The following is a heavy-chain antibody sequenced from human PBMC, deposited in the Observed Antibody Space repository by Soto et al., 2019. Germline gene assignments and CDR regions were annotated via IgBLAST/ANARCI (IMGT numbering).Heavy chain of an antibody. D-gene: IGHD2-2*01. J-gene: IGHJ6*02. CDR3: ARDCSSTSCYGGDYYYGMDV. CDR1: GGTFSSYT. V-gene: IGHV1-69*04. CDR2: IIPILGIA. Sequence: SVKVSCKASGGTFSSYTISWVRQAPGQGLEWMGRIIPILGIANYAQKFQGRVTITADKSTSTAYMELSSLRSEDTAVYYCARDCSSTSCYGGDYYYGMDVWGQGTTVTVSS.